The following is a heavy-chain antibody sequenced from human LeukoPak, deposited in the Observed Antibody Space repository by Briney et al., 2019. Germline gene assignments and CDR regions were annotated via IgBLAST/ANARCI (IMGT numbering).Heavy chain of an antibody. Sequence: GGSLRLSCAASGFTFSSYEMNWVRQAPGKGLEWVSYISSSGSTIYYADSVKGRFTISRDNAKNSLYLQMNSLRAEDTAVYYCARAEWEQLRWGIDYWGQGSLVTVSS. CDR3: ARAEWEQLRWGIDY. CDR2: ISSSGSTI. CDR1: GFTFSSYE. J-gene: IGHJ4*02. V-gene: IGHV3-48*03. D-gene: IGHD1-26*01.